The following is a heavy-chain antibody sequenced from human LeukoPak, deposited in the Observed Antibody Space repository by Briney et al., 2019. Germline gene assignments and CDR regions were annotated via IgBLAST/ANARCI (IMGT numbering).Heavy chain of an antibody. CDR3: ARLDIVGAPAGYYGMDV. CDR1: GGSISSSSYY. Sequence: SETLSLTCTVSGGSISSSSYYWGWIRQPPGKGLEWIGSIYYSGSTYYNPSLKSRVTISVDTSKNQFSLKLSSVTAADTAVYYCARLDIVGAPAGYYGMDVWCQGTTVTVS. V-gene: IGHV4-39*01. D-gene: IGHD1-26*01. CDR2: IYYSGST. J-gene: IGHJ6*02.